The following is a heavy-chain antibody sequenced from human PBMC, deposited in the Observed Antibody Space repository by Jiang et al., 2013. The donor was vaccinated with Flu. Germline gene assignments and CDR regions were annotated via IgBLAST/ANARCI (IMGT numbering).Heavy chain of an antibody. D-gene: IGHD1-1*01. Sequence: GLVQPGGSLRLSCAASGFTFSSYAMSWVRQAPGKGLEWVSAIIGGGGSTDYADSVKGRFTMSRDNSKKTLSLQMNSLRAEDTAVYYCAKNVLYIWNDEGAFDIWGQGTMVTVSS. CDR1: GFTFSSYA. CDR2: IIGGGGST. J-gene: IGHJ3*02. CDR3: AKNVLYIWNDEGAFDI. V-gene: IGHV3-23*01.